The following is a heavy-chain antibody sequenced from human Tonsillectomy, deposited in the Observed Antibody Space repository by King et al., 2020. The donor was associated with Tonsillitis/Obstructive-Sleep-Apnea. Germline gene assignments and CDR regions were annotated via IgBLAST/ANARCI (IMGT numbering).Heavy chain of an antibody. Sequence: QVQLVESGGGVVQPGRSLRLSCAASGFTFSSYAMHLVRQAPGKGLAWVAVISYDGSNKYYADSVKGRFTITRDNSKNTLYLQMNSLRPEDTAVYYCASLEYSISSGPFDIWGQGTMVTVSS. D-gene: IGHD6-6*01. CDR3: ASLEYSISSGPFDI. CDR2: ISYDGSNK. CDR1: GFTFSSYA. V-gene: IGHV3-30*01. J-gene: IGHJ3*02.